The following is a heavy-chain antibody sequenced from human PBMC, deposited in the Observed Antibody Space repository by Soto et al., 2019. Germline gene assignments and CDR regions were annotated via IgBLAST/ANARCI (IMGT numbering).Heavy chain of an antibody. CDR1: GFTFDEYA. CDR3: VRVNASGPYYSGMDV. D-gene: IGHD6-19*01. Sequence: EMQLVESGGGLVQPGRSLRLSCAASGFTFDEYAMHWVRQPLGKGLEWVAGTTWNSDIIVYADSVKGRFTISRDNAKSSLYLKMNSLRTEDTALYYCVRVNASGPYYSGMDVWGQGTTVTVSS. CDR2: TTWNSDII. J-gene: IGHJ6*02. V-gene: IGHV3-9*01.